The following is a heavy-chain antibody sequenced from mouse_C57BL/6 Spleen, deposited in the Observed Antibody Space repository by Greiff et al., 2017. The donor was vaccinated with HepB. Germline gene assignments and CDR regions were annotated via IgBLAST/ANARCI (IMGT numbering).Heavy chain of an antibody. CDR1: GYTFTEYT. CDR2: FYPGSGSI. V-gene: IGHV1-62-2*01. Sequence: LEESGAELVKPGASVKLSCKASGYTFTEYTIHWVKQRSGQGLEWIGWFYPGSGSIKYNEKFKDKATLTADKSSSTVYMELSRLTSEDSAVYFCARHDDRDYHYEPWFAYWGQGTLVTVSA. D-gene: IGHD2-4*01. CDR3: ARHDDRDYHYEPWFAY. J-gene: IGHJ3*01.